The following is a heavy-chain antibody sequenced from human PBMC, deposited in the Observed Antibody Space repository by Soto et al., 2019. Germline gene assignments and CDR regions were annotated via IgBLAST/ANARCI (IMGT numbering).Heavy chain of an antibody. Sequence: SETLSLTCRVSGASISSYYYTWIRQTPGKGLEWIGYIYLGGSINYNPSLKNRVTISVDKSNNQFSLELRAVTAADTAVYYCATLPPRIVVMTNEIPSWGQGTLVTVSS. CDR3: ATLPPRIVVMTNEIPS. CDR2: IYLGGSI. CDR1: GASISSYY. V-gene: IGHV4-59*12. D-gene: IGHD2-21*02. J-gene: IGHJ5*02.